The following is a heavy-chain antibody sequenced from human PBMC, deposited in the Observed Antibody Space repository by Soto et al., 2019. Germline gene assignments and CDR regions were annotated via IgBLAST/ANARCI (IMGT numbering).Heavy chain of an antibody. CDR2: ISGGGSAT. CDR1: GFNFDNYA. Sequence: EVQLLESGGGLVQPGGSLRLSCAASGFNFDNYAMSWVRQAPGKGLEWISTISGGGSATFYADSVKGRFTISGDSSKSTMYLQMHSLRAEDTAIYYCAKIKQGYFDYWGQGTQVIVSS. CDR3: AKIKQGYFDY. V-gene: IGHV3-23*01. J-gene: IGHJ4*02.